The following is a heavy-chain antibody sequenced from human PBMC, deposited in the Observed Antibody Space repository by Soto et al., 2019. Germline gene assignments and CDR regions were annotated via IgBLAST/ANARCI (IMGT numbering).Heavy chain of an antibody. Sequence: PSETLSLTCTVSGGSISSGNYYWSWIRQPPGKGLEWIGYIYNSGSTYYNPSLKSRVTISVDTSKNQFSLKLSSVTAADTAVYYCARVREEDSSGYAGPCFDFWGKGNLVTVYS. V-gene: IGHV4-30-4*01. D-gene: IGHD3-22*01. J-gene: IGHJ4*02. CDR1: GGSISSGNYY. CDR2: IYNSGST. CDR3: ARVREEDSSGYAGPCFDF.